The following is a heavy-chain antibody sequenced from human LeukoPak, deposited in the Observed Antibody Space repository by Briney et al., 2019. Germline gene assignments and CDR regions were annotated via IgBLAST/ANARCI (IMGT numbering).Heavy chain of an antibody. CDR1: GFTFSGSA. CDR2: IRSKANSYAT. CDR3: TRRLEWLVYNWFDP. J-gene: IGHJ5*02. D-gene: IGHD6-19*01. Sequence: PGGSLRLSCAASGFTFSGSAMHWVRQASGKGLEWVGRIRSKANSYATAYAASVKGRFTISRDDSKNTAYLQMNSLKTEDTAVYHCTRRLEWLVYNWFDPWGQGTLVTVSS. V-gene: IGHV3-73*01.